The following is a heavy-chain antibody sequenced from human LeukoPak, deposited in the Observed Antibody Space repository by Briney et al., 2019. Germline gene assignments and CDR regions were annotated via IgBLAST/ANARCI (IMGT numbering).Heavy chain of an antibody. D-gene: IGHD6-13*01. CDR3: ARGRIEYSSSWYPPYYYYMDV. Sequence: SETLSLTCAVYGGSFSGYYWGWIRQPPGKGLDGIGEINHSRSTNYTPSLKSRVTISVDTSKTQFSLKLSSETAADTAVYYCARGRIEYSSSWYPPYYYYMDVRGKGTAVTVSS. V-gene: IGHV4-34*01. CDR1: GGSFSGYY. J-gene: IGHJ6*03. CDR2: INHSRST.